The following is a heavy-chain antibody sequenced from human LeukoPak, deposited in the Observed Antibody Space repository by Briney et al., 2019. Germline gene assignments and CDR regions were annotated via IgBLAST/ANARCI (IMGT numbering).Heavy chain of an antibody. D-gene: IGHD1-26*01. V-gene: IGHV3-66*01. CDR3: ARETPVGATTFYYYYGTDV. J-gene: IGHJ6*02. CDR2: IYSGGST. Sequence: GGSLRLSCAASGFTVSSNYMSWVRQAPGKGLEWVSVIYSGGSTYYADSVKGRFTISRDNSKNTLYLQMNSLRAEDTAVYYCARETPVGATTFYYYYGTDVWGQGTTVTVSS. CDR1: GFTVSSNY.